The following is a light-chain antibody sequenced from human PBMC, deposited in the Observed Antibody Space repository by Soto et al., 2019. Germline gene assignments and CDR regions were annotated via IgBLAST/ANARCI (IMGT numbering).Light chain of an antibody. CDR3: HQYYRTPRT. V-gene: IGKV3-20*01. J-gene: IGKJ1*01. CDR2: DAS. CDR1: QSLSHNY. Sequence: EIVLTQSPGTLSLSPGERATLSCRASQSLSHNYLAWYQQKPGQAPRLLIYDASTRATGTPGRFTGTGSATDFTLTISRLEPEDFAVYYCHQYYRTPRTFGQGTKVDIK.